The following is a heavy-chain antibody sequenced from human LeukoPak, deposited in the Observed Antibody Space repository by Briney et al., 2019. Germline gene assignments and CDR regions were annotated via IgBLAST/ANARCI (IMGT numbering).Heavy chain of an antibody. J-gene: IGHJ4*02. CDR3: AREGGGSDY. Sequence: ASVKVSCKASGGTFSSYAISWVRQAPGQRLEWMGWINAGNGNTKYSQKFQGRVTITRDTSASTAYMELSSLRSEDTAVYYCAREGGGSDYWGQGTLVTVSS. CDR1: GGTFSSYA. V-gene: IGHV1-3*01. D-gene: IGHD3-16*01. CDR2: INAGNGNT.